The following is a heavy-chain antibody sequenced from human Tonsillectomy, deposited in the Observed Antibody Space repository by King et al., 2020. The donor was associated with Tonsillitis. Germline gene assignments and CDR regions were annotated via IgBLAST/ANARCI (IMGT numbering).Heavy chain of an antibody. Sequence: VQLVESGGGLIQPGRSLRLSCTTSGFTFGDYPVSWVRQAPGKGLEYIGFIRSKAYGGTTDYAASVRGRFTISRDDSKSIAYLQMSSLKTEDTAVYYCTRDQDFGDYWGQGTVVTVSS. CDR2: IRSKAYGGTT. J-gene: IGHJ4*02. CDR1: GFTFGDYP. D-gene: IGHD2/OR15-2a*01. V-gene: IGHV3-49*04. CDR3: TRDQDFGDY.